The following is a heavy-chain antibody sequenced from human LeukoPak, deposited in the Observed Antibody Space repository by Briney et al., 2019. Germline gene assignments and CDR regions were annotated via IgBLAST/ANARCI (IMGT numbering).Heavy chain of an antibody. J-gene: IGHJ2*01. CDR1: GGSISNSGYY. CDR3: ARDLGIIFGFRYSDL. CDR2: IYYGGTT. D-gene: IGHD3/OR15-3a*01. V-gene: IGHV4-39*07. Sequence: SETLSLTCTVSGGSISNSGYYWGWIRQPPGKGLEWIGSIYYGGTTDYNPSLKSRVTISVETSKNQFSLKLSSVTAADTAVYYCARDLGIIFGFRYSDLWGRGTLVTVSS.